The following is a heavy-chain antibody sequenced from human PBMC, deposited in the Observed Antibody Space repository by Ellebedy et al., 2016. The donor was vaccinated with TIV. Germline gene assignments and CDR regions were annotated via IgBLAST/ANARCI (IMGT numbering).Heavy chain of an antibody. J-gene: IGHJ4*02. CDR3: ARLGGDGSPFDY. Sequence: KVSCKGSTYSFTSYWISWVRQMPGKGLEWMGRIEPSDSYTYYSPSFQGHVTISADKSISTAYLQWSSLKASDTAMYYCARLGGDGSPFDYWGQGTLVTVSS. CDR2: IEPSDSYT. V-gene: IGHV5-10-1*01. D-gene: IGHD5-24*01. CDR1: TYSFTSYW.